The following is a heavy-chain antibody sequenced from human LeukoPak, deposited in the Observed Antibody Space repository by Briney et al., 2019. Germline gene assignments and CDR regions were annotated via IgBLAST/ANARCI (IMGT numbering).Heavy chain of an antibody. D-gene: IGHD6-13*01. V-gene: IGHV4-34*01. CDR3: ARGRGIAAAGTESGFDY. Sequence: SETLSLTFAVYGGSFIGYYWSWIRQPPGKGLEWIGEINHSGSTNYNPSLKSRATISVDTSKNQFSLKLSSVTAADTAVYYCARGRGIAAAGTESGFDYWGQGTLVTVSS. CDR2: INHSGST. J-gene: IGHJ4*02. CDR1: GGSFIGYY.